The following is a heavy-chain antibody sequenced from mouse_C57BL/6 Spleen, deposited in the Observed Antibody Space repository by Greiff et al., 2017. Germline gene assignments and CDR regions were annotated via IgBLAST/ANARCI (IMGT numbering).Heavy chain of an antibody. CDR1: GYTFTSYG. Sequence: QVQLQQSGAELARPGASVKLSCKASGYTFTSYGISWVKQRTGQGLEWIGEIYPRSGNTYYNEKFKGKATLTADKSSSTAYMELRSLTSEDSAVYFGARAGEYYDYGAWFAYWGQGTLVTVSA. J-gene: IGHJ3*01. V-gene: IGHV1-81*01. CDR3: ARAGEYYDYGAWFAY. D-gene: IGHD2-4*01. CDR2: IYPRSGNT.